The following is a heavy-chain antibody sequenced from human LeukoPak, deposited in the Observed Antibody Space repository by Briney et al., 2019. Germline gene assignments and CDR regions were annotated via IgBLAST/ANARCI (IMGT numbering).Heavy chain of an antibody. CDR2: ISYDGSNK. J-gene: IGHJ6*02. V-gene: IGHV3-30*18. CDR3: AKEESGHDSRYYGMDV. CDR1: GFIFSSYG. D-gene: IGHD5-12*01. Sequence: SGRSLRLSCAASGFIFSSYGMHWGRQAPGKGLEWVAVISYDGSNKYYADSVKGRFTISRDNSKNTLYLQMNSLRAEDTAVYYCAKEESGHDSRYYGMDVWGQGTTVTVSS.